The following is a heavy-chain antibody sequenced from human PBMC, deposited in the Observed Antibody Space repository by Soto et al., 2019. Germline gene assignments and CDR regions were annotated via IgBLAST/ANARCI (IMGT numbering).Heavy chain of an antibody. CDR1: GFSFSYYA. Sequence: QVQLVESGGGVVQPGRSLRLSCAASGFSFSYYAMHWVRQAPGKGLEWVAILSNDGGRKYYADSVKGRFTISRDNSKNTVYLQTDSLRAEDTALYYCAKDEGVGATLGLPDYWGQGTLVTVSS. CDR2: LSNDGGRK. J-gene: IGHJ4*02. V-gene: IGHV3-30*18. CDR3: AKDEGVGATLGLPDY. D-gene: IGHD1-26*01.